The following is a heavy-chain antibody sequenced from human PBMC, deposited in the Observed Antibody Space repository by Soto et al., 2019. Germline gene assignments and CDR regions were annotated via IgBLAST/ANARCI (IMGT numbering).Heavy chain of an antibody. CDR3: ARAGFRTTITIFGVVHAAPSWFDP. D-gene: IGHD3-3*01. V-gene: IGHV4-30-4*01. Sequence: KPSETLSLTCTVSGGSISSGDYYWSWIRQPPGKGLEWIGYIYYSGSTYYNPSLKSRVTISVDTSKNQFSLKLSSVTAADTAVYYCARAGFRTTITIFGVVHAAPSWFDPWGQGTLVTVSS. CDR2: IYYSGST. J-gene: IGHJ5*02. CDR1: GGSISSGDYY.